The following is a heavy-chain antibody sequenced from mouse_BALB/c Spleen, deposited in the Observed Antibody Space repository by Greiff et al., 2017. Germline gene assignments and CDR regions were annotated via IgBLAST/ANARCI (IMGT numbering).Heavy chain of an antibody. V-gene: IGHV2-2*02. CDR1: GFSLTSYG. D-gene: IGHD2-14*01. J-gene: IGHJ3*01. CDR3: ARGSYYRYDVWFAY. CDR2: IWSGGST. Sequence: QVQLQQSGPGLVQPSQSLSITCTVSGFSLTSYGVHWVRQSPGKGLEWLGVIWSGGSTDYNAAFISRLSISKDNSKSQVFFKMNSLQANDTAIYYCARGSYYRYDVWFAYWGQGTLVTVSA.